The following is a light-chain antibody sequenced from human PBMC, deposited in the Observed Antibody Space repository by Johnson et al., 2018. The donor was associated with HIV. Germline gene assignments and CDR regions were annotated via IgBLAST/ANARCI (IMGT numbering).Light chain of an antibody. CDR2: DNN. V-gene: IGLV1-51*01. Sequence: QSVLTQPPSVSAAPGQKVTISCSGSSSNIGRNYVSWYQQLPGKAPKLLIFDNNKRPSGIPDRFSASQSGTSAPLGITGLQTGDEADYYCGTWDSGLVYVFGTGTKLTVL. CDR1: SSNIGRNY. CDR3: GTWDSGLVYV. J-gene: IGLJ1*01.